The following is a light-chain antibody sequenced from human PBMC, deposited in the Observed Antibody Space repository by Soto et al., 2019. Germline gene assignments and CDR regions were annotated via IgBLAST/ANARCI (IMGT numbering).Light chain of an antibody. Sequence: ENQLKQSPGTVSLSPGERATLSCRASQSVRNSYLAWYQQKPGQAPRLLIYGASGRATGIPDRFSGSGSGTDFTLTISRLEPEDFAVYYCQQYGSSPYTFGQGTKLEI. J-gene: IGKJ2*01. CDR3: QQYGSSPYT. V-gene: IGKV3-20*01. CDR1: QSVRNSY. CDR2: GAS.